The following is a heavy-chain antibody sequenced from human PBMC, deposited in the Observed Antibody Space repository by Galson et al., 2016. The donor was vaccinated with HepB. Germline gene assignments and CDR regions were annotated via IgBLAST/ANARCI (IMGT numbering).Heavy chain of an antibody. J-gene: IGHJ2*01. CDR2: INADGSRK. CDR1: GFTFSGYW. CDR3: AKNLNYDIMTGYYANWYFDL. Sequence: SLRLSCAASGFTFSGYWMHWVRQVPGKGLVWLSRINADGSRKSYGDSVKGRFTIFRDNSRNTLFLQMSGLRAEDTAVYYCAKNLNYDIMTGYYANWYFDLWGRGTLVTVSS. D-gene: IGHD3-9*01. V-gene: IGHV3-74*01.